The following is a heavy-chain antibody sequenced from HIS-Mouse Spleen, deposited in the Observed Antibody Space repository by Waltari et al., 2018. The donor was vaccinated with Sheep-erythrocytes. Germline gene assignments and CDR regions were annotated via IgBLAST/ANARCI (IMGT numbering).Heavy chain of an antibody. D-gene: IGHD1-26*01. Sequence: ELQLVESGGGLVKPGGSLRLSCSASGFTFSSYSMNWVRQVPGKGLEWVSSISSSSSYIYYADSVKGRFTISRDNAKNSLYLQMNSLRAEDTAVYYCARVASGATFDYWGQGTLVTVSS. CDR1: GFTFSSYS. V-gene: IGHV3-21*01. CDR2: ISSSSSYI. CDR3: ARVASGATFDY. J-gene: IGHJ4*02.